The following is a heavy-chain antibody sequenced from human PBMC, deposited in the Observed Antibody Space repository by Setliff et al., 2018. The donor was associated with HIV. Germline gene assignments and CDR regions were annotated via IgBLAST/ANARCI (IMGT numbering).Heavy chain of an antibody. D-gene: IGHD2-2*01. CDR3: ARHPSWALLGYYMDV. Sequence: GESLKISCKGSGYSFTSYWIGWVRQMPGKGLEWMGIIYPGDSDTRYSPSFQGQVTISADKSISTAYLQWSSLKASDTAMYYWARHPSWALLGYYMDVWGKGTTVTVSS. CDR2: IYPGDSDT. V-gene: IGHV5-51*01. J-gene: IGHJ6*03. CDR1: GYSFTSYW.